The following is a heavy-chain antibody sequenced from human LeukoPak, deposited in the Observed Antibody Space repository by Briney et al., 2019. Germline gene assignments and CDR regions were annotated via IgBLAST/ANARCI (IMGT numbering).Heavy chain of an antibody. D-gene: IGHD2-21*02. CDR2: IYYSGST. Sequence: NTSETLSLTCTVSGGSISSGNYYWSWIRQPPGKGLEWIGYIYYSGSTNYNPSLKSRITISVDTSKNQFSLKLSSVTAADTSVYYCARHLKVGTAIDAFDIWGQGTMVTVSS. CDR3: ARHLKVGTAIDAFDI. CDR1: GGSISSGNYY. V-gene: IGHV4-61*01. J-gene: IGHJ3*02.